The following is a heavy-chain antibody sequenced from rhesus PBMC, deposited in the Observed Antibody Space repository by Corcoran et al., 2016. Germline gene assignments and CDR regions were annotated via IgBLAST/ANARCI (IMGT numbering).Heavy chain of an antibody. CDR1: GASISSNW. D-gene: IGHD3-40*01. J-gene: IGHJ4*01. CDR3: ARPSTIRGKN. CDR2: INGSSGTT. V-gene: IGHV4-80*01. Sequence: QVQLQESGPGLVKPSETLSLTCTVSGASISSNWWSWIRQPPGKGLEWIGEINGSSGTTTHTPSLKSRVTMSKDASKNQFSLRLSSVTAADTAMYYCARPSTIRGKNWGQGVLVTVSS.